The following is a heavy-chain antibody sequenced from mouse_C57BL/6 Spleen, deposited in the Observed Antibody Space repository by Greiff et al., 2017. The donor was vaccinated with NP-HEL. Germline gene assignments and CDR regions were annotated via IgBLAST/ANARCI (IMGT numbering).Heavy chain of an antibody. V-gene: IGHV1-66*01. CDR1: GYSFTSYY. CDR3: ARWDPSGYLFAY. D-gene: IGHD3-2*02. Sequence: QVQLKESGPELVKPGASVKISCKASGYSFTSYYIHWVKQRPGQGLEWIGWIYPGSGNTKYNEKFKGKATLTADTSSSTAYMQLSSLTSEDSAVYYCARWDPSGYLFAYWGQGTLVTVSA. CDR2: IYPGSGNT. J-gene: IGHJ3*01.